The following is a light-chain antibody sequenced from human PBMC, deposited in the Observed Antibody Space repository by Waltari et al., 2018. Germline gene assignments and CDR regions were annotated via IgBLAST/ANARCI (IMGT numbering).Light chain of an antibody. CDR1: YSDIGDNAY. Sequence: QSALTQPASVSGSPGQSITISCTGTYSDIGDNAYVSWYQQHPDKVPKLILFEGGNRPSEVSNRFSGFKSGKTASLTISGLQPEDEADYYCSSYTSSSAPFVFGSGTKVTVL. J-gene: IGLJ1*01. V-gene: IGLV2-14*01. CDR2: EGG. CDR3: SSYTSSSAPFV.